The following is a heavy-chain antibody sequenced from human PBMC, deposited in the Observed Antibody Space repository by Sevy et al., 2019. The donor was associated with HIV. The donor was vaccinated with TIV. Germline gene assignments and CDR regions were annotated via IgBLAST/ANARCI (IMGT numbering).Heavy chain of an antibody. CDR1: GFTFSGYW. D-gene: IGHD2-2*01. CDR2: INEDGTTK. CDR3: ARAIGAAAAY. V-gene: IGHV3-7*03. J-gene: IGHJ4*02. Sequence: GGSLRLSCAASGFTFSGYWMHWVRQAPGKGLEWVANINEDGTTKYYVDSVKGRFTISRENAKKSLFLQMNNLRVDDTAIYYCARAIGAAAAYWGQGTLVTVSS.